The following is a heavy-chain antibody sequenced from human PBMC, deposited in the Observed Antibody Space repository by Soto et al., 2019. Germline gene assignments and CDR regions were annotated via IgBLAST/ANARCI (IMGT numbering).Heavy chain of an antibody. CDR3: ARDGHRSGYSDY. Sequence: QVQLVESGGGLVKPGGSLRLSCAASGFTFSDYYMSWIHQAPGKGLEWVSYISSSSSYTNYADSVKGRFTISRDNAKNSLYLQMNSLRAEDTAVYYCARDGHRSGYSDYWGQGTLVTVSS. J-gene: IGHJ4*02. V-gene: IGHV3-11*06. CDR2: ISSSSSYT. CDR1: GFTFSDYY. D-gene: IGHD3-3*01.